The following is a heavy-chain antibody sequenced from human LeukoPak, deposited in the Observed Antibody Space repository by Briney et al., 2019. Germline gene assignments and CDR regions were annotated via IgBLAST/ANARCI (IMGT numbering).Heavy chain of an antibody. V-gene: IGHV3-30-3*01. CDR2: ISYDGSNK. J-gene: IGHJ4*02. D-gene: IGHD3-10*01. CDR3: AREGLMVRGVYFDY. Sequence: GGSLRLSCAASGFTFSSYAMHWVRQAPGKGLEWVAVISYDGSNKYYADSVKGRLTISRDNAKNSLFLQMNSLRAEDTAVYYCAREGLMVRGVYFDYWGQGTLVTVSS. CDR1: GFTFSSYA.